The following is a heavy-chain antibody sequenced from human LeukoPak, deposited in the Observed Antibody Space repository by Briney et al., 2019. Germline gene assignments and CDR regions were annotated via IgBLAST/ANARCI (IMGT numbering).Heavy chain of an antibody. CDR1: GYTCSSFA. Sequence: ASVKVSCKASGYTCSSFAIHSVRQAPGQRLEWVGWINTGNGNTRYSQKFQGRFTITRDTSASTAYMELSSLRSEDTAVYYCARDLGSGSLHYWGQGTLVTVSS. D-gene: IGHD1-26*01. J-gene: IGHJ4*02. CDR3: ARDLGSGSLHY. V-gene: IGHV1-3*04. CDR2: INTGNGNT.